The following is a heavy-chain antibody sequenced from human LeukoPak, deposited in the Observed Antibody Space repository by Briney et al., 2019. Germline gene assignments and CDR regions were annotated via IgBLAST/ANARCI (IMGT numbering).Heavy chain of an antibody. V-gene: IGHV4-38-2*02. CDR1: GYSISSGYY. J-gene: IGHJ4*02. D-gene: IGHD3-10*01. Sequence: SETLSLTCTVSGYSISSGYYWGWIRQPPGKGLEWIGSIYHSGSTYYNPSLKSRVTISVDTSKNQFSLKLSSVTAADTAVYYCARDSADGHNYGSGSYYYDWGQGTLVTVSS. CDR2: IYHSGST. CDR3: ARDSADGHNYGSGSYYYD.